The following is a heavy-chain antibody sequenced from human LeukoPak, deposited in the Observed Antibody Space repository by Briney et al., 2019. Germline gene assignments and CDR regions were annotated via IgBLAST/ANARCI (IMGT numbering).Heavy chain of an antibody. CDR2: IYYSGST. Sequence: SETLSLTCTVSGGSISSYYWSWIRQPPGKGLEWIGSIYYSGSTYYNPSLKSRVTISVDTSKNQFSLKLSSVTAADTAVYYCARAPSSGSIVGYFDYWGQGTLVTVSS. CDR1: GGSISSYY. J-gene: IGHJ4*02. V-gene: IGHV4-39*07. D-gene: IGHD6-19*01. CDR3: ARAPSSGSIVGYFDY.